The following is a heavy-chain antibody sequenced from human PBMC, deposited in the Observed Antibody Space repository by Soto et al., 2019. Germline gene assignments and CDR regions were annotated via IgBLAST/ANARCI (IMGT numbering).Heavy chain of an antibody. Sequence: SETLSLTCTVSGGSFSGYFWTWVRQPPGKGLEWLAEINHSGITNYNPSVESRVSMSVDTSKNQFSLRLYSVTAADTAVYYCVRGPYNYNSRYFDYWGQGTLVTVSS. V-gene: IGHV4-34*01. CDR1: GGSFSGYF. J-gene: IGHJ4*02. CDR2: INHSGIT. D-gene: IGHD1-1*01. CDR3: VRGPYNYNSRYFDY.